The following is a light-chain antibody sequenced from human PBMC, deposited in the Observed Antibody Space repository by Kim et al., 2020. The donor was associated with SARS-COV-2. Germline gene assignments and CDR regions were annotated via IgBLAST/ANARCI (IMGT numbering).Light chain of an antibody. Sequence: QSALTQPRSVSGSPGQSVTISCTGTNNDVGGYNYVSWYQQHPGKAPKLMIYDVSNRPSGVPDRFSGSKSGNTASLTISGLQPEDEADYYCCSFAGSYTVLAGGTQLT. CDR3: CSFAGSYTV. CDR2: DVS. V-gene: IGLV2-11*01. J-gene: IGLJ2*01. CDR1: NNDVGGYNY.